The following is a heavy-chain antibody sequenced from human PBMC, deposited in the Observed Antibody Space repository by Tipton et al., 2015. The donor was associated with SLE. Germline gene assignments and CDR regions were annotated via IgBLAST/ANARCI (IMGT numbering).Heavy chain of an antibody. CDR3: ARGWLQPSGAFDI. Sequence: TLSLTCTVSGGSISSYYWSWIRQPPGKGLEWIGYIYYSGSTNYNPSLTSRVTISVDTSKNQFSLKLSSVTAADTAVYYCARGWLQPSGAFDIWGQGTMVTVSS. CDR1: GGSISSYY. D-gene: IGHD5-24*01. CDR2: IYYSGST. J-gene: IGHJ3*02. V-gene: IGHV4-59*08.